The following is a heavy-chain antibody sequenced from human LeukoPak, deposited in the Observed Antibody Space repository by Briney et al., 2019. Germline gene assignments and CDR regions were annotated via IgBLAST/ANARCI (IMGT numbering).Heavy chain of an antibody. J-gene: IGHJ4*02. V-gene: IGHV3-23*01. CDR1: GFTFSSHG. Sequence: GGSLRLSCAASGFTFSSHGMSWVRQAPGKGLEWVSTISGSGDYTYYADSVKGRFTISRDNSKNTLYLQMNSLRAEDTAIYYCAKGWEYQLLFFDYWGQGTLATVSS. D-gene: IGHD2-2*01. CDR3: AKGWEYQLLFFDY. CDR2: ISGSGDYT.